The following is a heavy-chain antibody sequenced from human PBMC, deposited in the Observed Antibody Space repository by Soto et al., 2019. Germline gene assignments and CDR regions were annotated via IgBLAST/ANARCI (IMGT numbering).Heavy chain of an antibody. CDR3: ARHSSNFRYYYYAMDV. Sequence: GESLKISCKGSGYTFTDYWIGWVRQMPGKGLEWMGIIYPGDSDTRYSPSFQGHVTITVDKSTSTAYLQWNTLKASDTAMYYCARHSSNFRYYYYAMDVWGQGTTVTVSS. CDR2: IYPGDSDT. V-gene: IGHV5-51*01. J-gene: IGHJ6*02. CDR1: GYTFTDYW. D-gene: IGHD6-19*01.